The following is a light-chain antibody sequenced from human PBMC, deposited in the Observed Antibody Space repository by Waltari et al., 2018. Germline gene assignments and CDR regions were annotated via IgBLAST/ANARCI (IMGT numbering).Light chain of an antibody. J-gene: IGKJ4*01. Sequence: EIVMTQSPATLPVSPGDRSTLSCRARQGVRSNLGWDQQKPGQAPRLLIYGAFTRATGIPARFSGSGSGTEFTLTISSLQSEDFAVYSCQQYDNWSALTFGGGTKVEIK. CDR1: QGVRSN. CDR2: GAF. CDR3: QQYDNWSALT. V-gene: IGKV3-15*01.